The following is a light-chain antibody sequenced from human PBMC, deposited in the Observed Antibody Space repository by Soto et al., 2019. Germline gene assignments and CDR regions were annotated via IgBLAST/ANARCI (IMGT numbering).Light chain of an antibody. V-gene: IGKV4-1*01. CDR1: QSVLYSSNNKNY. J-gene: IGKJ1*01. CDR3: QQHHSIPRT. CDR2: WAS. Sequence: DIVMTQSPDSLAVSLGERATINCKSSQSVLYSSNNKNYLAWYQQKPGQPPKLLIYWASTREFGVPDRFSGSGSGTDFTLTISSLQAEDVAVYYCQQHHSIPRTFGQGTKVDIK.